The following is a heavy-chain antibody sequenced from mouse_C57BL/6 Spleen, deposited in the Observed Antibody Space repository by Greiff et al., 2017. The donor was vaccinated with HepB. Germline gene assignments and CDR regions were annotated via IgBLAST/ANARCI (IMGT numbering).Heavy chain of an antibody. J-gene: IGHJ1*03. V-gene: IGHV2-9-1*01. Sequence: VQVVESGPGLVAPSQSLSITCTVSGFSLTSYAISWVRQPPGKGLEWLGVIWTGGGTNYNSALKSRLSISKDNSKSQVFLKMNSLQTDDTARYYCARERDFYYYGSRGYFDVWGTGTTVTVSS. CDR2: IWTGGGT. CDR3: ARERDFYYYGSRGYFDV. CDR1: GFSLTSYA. D-gene: IGHD1-1*01.